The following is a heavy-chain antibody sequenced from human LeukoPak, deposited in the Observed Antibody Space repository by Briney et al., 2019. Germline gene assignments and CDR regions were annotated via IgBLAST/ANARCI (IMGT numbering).Heavy chain of an antibody. Sequence: ASVKVSCKASGYTXTSYYLHWVRQAPGQGLESMGWINPNSGGTNYAQKFQGRVTMTRDTPISTAYMELSRLRSDDTAEYYCARALYYDSSGYYSSSYYYFQHWGQGTLVTVSS. CDR1: GYTXTSYY. J-gene: IGHJ1*01. CDR2: INPNSGGT. V-gene: IGHV1-2*02. CDR3: ARALYYDSSGYYSSSYYYFQH. D-gene: IGHD3-22*01.